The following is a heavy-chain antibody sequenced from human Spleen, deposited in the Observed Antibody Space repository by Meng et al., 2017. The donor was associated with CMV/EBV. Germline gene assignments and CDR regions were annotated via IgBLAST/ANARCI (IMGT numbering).Heavy chain of an antibody. CDR1: GGSFSGYY. J-gene: IGHJ4*02. CDR3: ARGRQQLGRYFDY. D-gene: IGHD6-13*01. V-gene: IGHV4-34*01. CDR2: INHSGST. Sequence: QAWRAGPLKPSETLSLTCAGYGGSFSGYYWSWIRQPPGKGLEWIGEINHSGSTNYNPSLKSRVTISVDTSKNQFSLKLSSVTAADTAVYYCARGRQQLGRYFDYWGQGTLVTVSS.